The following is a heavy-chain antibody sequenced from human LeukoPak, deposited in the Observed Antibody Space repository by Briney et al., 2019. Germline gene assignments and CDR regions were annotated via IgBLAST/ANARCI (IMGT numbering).Heavy chain of an antibody. CDR2: IYTSGST. Sequence: SETLSLTCTVSGGSISSGSYYWSWIRQPAGKGLEWIGRIYTSGSTNYNPSLKSRVTISVDTSKNQFSLKLSSVTAADTAVYYCARDGGRQLVLTGWGQGTLVTVSS. CDR1: GGSISSGSYY. D-gene: IGHD6-6*01. J-gene: IGHJ4*02. V-gene: IGHV4-61*02. CDR3: ARDGGRQLVLTG.